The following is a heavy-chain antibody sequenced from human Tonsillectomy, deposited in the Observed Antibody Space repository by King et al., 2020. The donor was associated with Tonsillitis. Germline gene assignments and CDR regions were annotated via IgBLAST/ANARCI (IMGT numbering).Heavy chain of an antibody. J-gene: IGHJ4*02. Sequence: QLQESGPGLVKPSETLSLTCTVSGGSISSSSYYWGWIRQPPGKGLEWIGSIYYSGSTYYNPSLKSRVTISVDTSKNQFSLKLRSVTAADTAVYYCARQDIVGAYFDYWGQGTLVTVSS. V-gene: IGHV4-39*01. CDR1: GGSISSSSYY. CDR3: ARQDIVGAYFDY. D-gene: IGHD1-26*01. CDR2: IYYSGST.